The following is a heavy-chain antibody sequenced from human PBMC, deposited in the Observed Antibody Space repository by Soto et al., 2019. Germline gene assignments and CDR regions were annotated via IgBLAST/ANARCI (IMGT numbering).Heavy chain of an antibody. D-gene: IGHD6-13*01. CDR2: INHVGNT. J-gene: IGHJ5*02. Sequence: SATLSLTCAVSDGSFSGYYWSWIRQPPGKGLEWIGEINHVGNTNYNPSLKSRVTISVDPSKKQFSLNLSSVTAADTAVYYCASGIRGVGAAGAVAWFDPWGQGTLVTVSS. CDR1: DGSFSGYY. V-gene: IGHV4-34*01. CDR3: ASGIRGVGAAGAVAWFDP.